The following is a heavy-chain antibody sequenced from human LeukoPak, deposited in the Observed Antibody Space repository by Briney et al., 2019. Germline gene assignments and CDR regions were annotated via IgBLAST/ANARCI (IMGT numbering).Heavy chain of an antibody. J-gene: IGHJ4*02. CDR1: GFTFSSCW. CDR2: INSDGSST. Sequence: GGSLRLSCAASGFTFSSCWMHWVRQAPGKGLVWVSRINSDGSSTNYADSVKGRFTISRDNAKNTPYLQMNSLRAEDTAVYYCARDYYTSGRPNGCWGQGTLVTVSS. CDR3: ARDYYTSGRPNGC. D-gene: IGHD3-10*01. V-gene: IGHV3-74*01.